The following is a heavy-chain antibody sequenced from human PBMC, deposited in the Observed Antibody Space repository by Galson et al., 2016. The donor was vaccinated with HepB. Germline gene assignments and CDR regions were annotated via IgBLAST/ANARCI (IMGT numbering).Heavy chain of an antibody. V-gene: IGHV1-46*02. CDR3: ARGNSFDT. CDR1: GYTLNNFY. CDR2: INPSGGRT. Sequence: SVKVSCKASGYTLNNFYIHWLRQAPGQGLQWLALINPSGGRTSYAQGFQGRVTMMTDTSTSTVFMDLNSLTFEDTAGYYCARGNSFDTWGQGTQVTVAS. J-gene: IGHJ5*02.